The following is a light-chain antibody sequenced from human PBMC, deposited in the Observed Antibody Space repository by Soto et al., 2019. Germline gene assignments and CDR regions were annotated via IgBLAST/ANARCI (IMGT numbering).Light chain of an antibody. CDR3: LQGMT. CDR1: QSISSW. CDR2: DAS. Sequence: DIQITQSPSTLSASVGDRVTITCRASQSISSWLAWYQQKPGKAPKLLIYDASSLESGVPSRLSGSGSGTEFTLTISSLQPDDFATYYCLQGMTFGPGTKVDIK. J-gene: IGKJ3*01. V-gene: IGKV1-5*01.